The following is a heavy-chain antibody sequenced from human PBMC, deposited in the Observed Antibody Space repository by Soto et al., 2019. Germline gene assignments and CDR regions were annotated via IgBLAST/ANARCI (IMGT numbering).Heavy chain of an antibody. CDR2: INHSGST. Sequence: QVLLQQWGAGLLKPSETLSLTCAVYGGSFSAYYWSWIRQPPGKGLEWIGEINHSGSTNYNPSLXSXVXISVDTSKNQFSLKLSSVTAADTAVYYCARTSRFEYWGQGTLVTVSS. D-gene: IGHD6-6*01. V-gene: IGHV4-34*01. J-gene: IGHJ4*02. CDR3: ARTSRFEY. CDR1: GGSFSAYY.